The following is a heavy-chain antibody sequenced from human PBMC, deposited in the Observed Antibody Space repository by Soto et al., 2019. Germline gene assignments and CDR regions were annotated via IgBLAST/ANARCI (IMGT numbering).Heavy chain of an antibody. J-gene: IGHJ6*02. CDR1: GGSISSGGYY. V-gene: IGHV4-31*03. D-gene: IGHD1-26*01. Sequence: SETLSLTCTVSGGSISSGGYYWSWIRQHPGKGLEWIGYIYYSGGTYYNPSLKSRVTISVDTSKNQFSLKLSSVTAADTAVYYCARDKLLVGAKSLSYYYYGMDVWGQGTTVTVSS. CDR3: ARDKLLVGAKSLSYYYYGMDV. CDR2: IYYSGGT.